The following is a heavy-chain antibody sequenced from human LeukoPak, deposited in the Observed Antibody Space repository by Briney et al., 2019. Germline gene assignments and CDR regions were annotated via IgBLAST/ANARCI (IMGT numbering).Heavy chain of an antibody. V-gene: IGHV3-30-3*01. J-gene: IGHJ3*02. CDR2: ISYDGSNK. Sequence: PGGSLRLSCAASGFTVSSNYMSWVRQAPGKGLEWVAVISYDGSNKYYADSVKGRFTISRDNSKNTLYLQMNSLRAEDTAVYYCARGPGVKSPHLWFGELSGAFDIWGQGTMVTVSP. D-gene: IGHD3-10*01. CDR3: ARGPGVKSPHLWFGELSGAFDI. CDR1: GFTVSSNY.